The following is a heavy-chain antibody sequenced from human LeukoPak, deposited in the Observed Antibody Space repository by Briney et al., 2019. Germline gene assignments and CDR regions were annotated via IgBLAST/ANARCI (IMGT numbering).Heavy chain of an antibody. D-gene: IGHD3-16*01. Sequence: GALVKVSCKASGYTFTSYGISWVRQAPGQGPERKGWISAYNGNTNYAQKLQRRVTMTTDTSTSTAYMELRSLRSDDTAVYNGARVRGRGIRGPIDAFDIRGQGTMVTVSS. V-gene: IGHV1-18*01. J-gene: IGHJ3*02. CDR1: GYTFTSYG. CDR3: ARVRGRGIRGPIDAFDI. CDR2: ISAYNGNT.